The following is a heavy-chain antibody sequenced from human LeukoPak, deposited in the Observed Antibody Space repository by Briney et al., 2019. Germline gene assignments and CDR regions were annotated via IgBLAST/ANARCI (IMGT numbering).Heavy chain of an antibody. Sequence: SQTLSLTCTVSGGSISSGDYYWSWIRQPPGKGLQWIGYIYYSGSTYYNPSLKSRVTISVDTSKNQFSLKLSSVTAADTAVYYCARDDIVVVPAAMASIYYYYYGMDVWGKGTTVTVSS. CDR1: GGSISSGDYY. D-gene: IGHD2-2*01. V-gene: IGHV4-30-4*01. CDR3: ARDDIVVVPAAMASIYYYYYGMDV. CDR2: IYYSGST. J-gene: IGHJ6*04.